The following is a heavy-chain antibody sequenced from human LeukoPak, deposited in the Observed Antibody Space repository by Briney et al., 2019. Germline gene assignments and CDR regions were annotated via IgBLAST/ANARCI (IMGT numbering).Heavy chain of an antibody. D-gene: IGHD6-19*01. V-gene: IGHV3-21*01. CDR3: ARDWGSGCRECWFDP. CDR1: GFTFSSYS. CDR2: ISSSSSYI. Sequence: GGSLRLSCAASGFTFSSYSMNLVRQAPGKGLEWVSSISSSSSYIYYADSVKGRFTISRDNAKNSLYLQMNSLRAEDTAVYYCARDWGSGCRECWFDPWGQGTLVTVSS. J-gene: IGHJ5*02.